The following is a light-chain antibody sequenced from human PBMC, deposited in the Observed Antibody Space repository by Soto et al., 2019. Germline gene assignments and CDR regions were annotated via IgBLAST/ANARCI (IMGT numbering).Light chain of an antibody. CDR1: QGISNN. CDR3: QQYNSGSRT. Sequence: DIQMTQSPSSLSASVGDRVTITCRASQGISNNLAWYQQKPGKVPKLLIYAASTMQSGVPSRFSGSRSGTDLTLTISSVLSEDVATYYCQQYNSGSRTFGQGTKVEIK. CDR2: AAS. V-gene: IGKV1-27*01. J-gene: IGKJ1*01.